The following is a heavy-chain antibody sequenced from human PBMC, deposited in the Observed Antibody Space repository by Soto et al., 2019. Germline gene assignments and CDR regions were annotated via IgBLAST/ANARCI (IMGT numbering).Heavy chain of an antibody. D-gene: IGHD4-4*01. J-gene: IGHJ6*02. CDR1: GYSFTSYW. Sequence: PXESLKISGKGSGYSFTSYWISWVRQIPGKGLEWMGRIDPSDSYTNYSPSFQGHVTISADKSISTAYLQWSSLKASDTAMYYCARQITVRDYYGMDVWGQGTTVTVSS. V-gene: IGHV5-10-1*01. CDR2: IDPSDSYT. CDR3: ARQITVRDYYGMDV.